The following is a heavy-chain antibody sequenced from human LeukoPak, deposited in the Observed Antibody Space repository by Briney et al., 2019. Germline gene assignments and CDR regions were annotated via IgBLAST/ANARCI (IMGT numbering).Heavy chain of an antibody. CDR2: INHSGST. CDR1: GGSFSGYY. Sequence: PSETLSLTCAVYGGSFSGYYWSWIRQPPGKGLEWIGEINHSGSTNYNPSLKSRVTISVDTSKNQFSLKLSSVTAADTAVYYCARDTRTVDGMDVWGQGTTVTVSS. V-gene: IGHV4-34*01. J-gene: IGHJ6*02. D-gene: IGHD2-2*01. CDR3: ARDTRTVDGMDV.